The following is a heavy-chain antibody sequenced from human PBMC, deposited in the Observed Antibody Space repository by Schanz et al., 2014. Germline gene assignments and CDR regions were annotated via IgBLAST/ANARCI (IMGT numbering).Heavy chain of an antibody. V-gene: IGHV3-30*04. CDR3: TRYRGDLINHNDALDL. CDR2: TTTDGTKT. J-gene: IGHJ3*01. CDR1: GFTFRGHA. D-gene: IGHD2-21*01. Sequence: QVQLVESGGGVVQPGTSLRLSCAASGFTFRGHAMHWVRQAPGQGLEKVAVTTTDGTKTYYAASVRGRFTISRDNSKNTVYTQLKCLSSEDTAVDYSTRYRGDLINHNDALDLWGQGTMVSVSS.